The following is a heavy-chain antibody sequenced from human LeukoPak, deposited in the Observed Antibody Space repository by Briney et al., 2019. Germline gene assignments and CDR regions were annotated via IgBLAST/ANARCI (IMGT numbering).Heavy chain of an antibody. V-gene: IGHV3-74*01. J-gene: IGHJ5*02. D-gene: IGHD3-16*01. CDR1: GFTFRTYW. Sequence: GGSLRLSCAASGFTFRTYWMHWVRQAPGKGLLWVSRINTDGSGTIYADSVKGRLTISRDNANNTLYLQMNSLRAEDTALYYCARAKPGGNWFDPWAQGTLVTVSS. CDR2: INTDGSGT. CDR3: ARAKPGGNWFDP.